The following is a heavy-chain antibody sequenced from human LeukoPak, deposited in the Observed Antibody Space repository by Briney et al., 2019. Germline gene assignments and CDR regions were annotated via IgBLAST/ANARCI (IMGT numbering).Heavy chain of an antibody. D-gene: IGHD3-10*01. CDR1: GFTFSSYA. CDR3: ARNLWFGESSDAFDM. Sequence: GGSLRLSCAASGFTFSSYAMSWVRQAPGKGLEWVSAISGSGGSTYYADSVKGRFTISRDNSKNTLYLQMNSLRAEDTAVYYCARNLWFGESSDAFDMWGQGTMVTVSS. CDR2: ISGSGGST. V-gene: IGHV3-23*01. J-gene: IGHJ3*02.